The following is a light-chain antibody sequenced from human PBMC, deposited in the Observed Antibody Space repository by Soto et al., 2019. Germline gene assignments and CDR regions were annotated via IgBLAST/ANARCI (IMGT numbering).Light chain of an antibody. J-gene: IGKJ2*02. Sequence: DIQMTQSPSTLSASVGDRVTITCRASQSTSSWLAWYQQKPGKAPKLLIYKASSLESGVPSRFSGSGSGTEFTLTISSLQPDDFATYYCQQYNSWWTFGQGTKLEIK. CDR3: QQYNSWWT. CDR2: KAS. V-gene: IGKV1-5*03. CDR1: QSTSSW.